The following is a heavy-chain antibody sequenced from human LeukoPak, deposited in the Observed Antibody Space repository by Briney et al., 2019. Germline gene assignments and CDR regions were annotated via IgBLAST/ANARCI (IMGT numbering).Heavy chain of an antibody. CDR2: IYYSGST. Sequence: SGTLSLTCTVSGGSISSYYWSWIRQPPGKGLEWIGYIYYSGSTNYNPSLKSRVTISVDTSKNQFSLKLSSVTAADTAVYYCARVGMATTKGLSFDYWGQGTLVTVSS. V-gene: IGHV4-59*01. D-gene: IGHD5-24*01. CDR3: ARVGMATTKGLSFDY. CDR1: GGSISSYY. J-gene: IGHJ4*02.